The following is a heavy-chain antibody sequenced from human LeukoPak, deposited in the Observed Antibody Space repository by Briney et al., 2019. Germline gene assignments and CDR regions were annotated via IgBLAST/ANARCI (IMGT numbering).Heavy chain of an antibody. Sequence: GGSLRLSCAASGFTFRSYGMSWVRQAPGKGPEWVSGISGSVGSAYYADSVKGRFTISRDNSKNTLYLQMNSLRAEDTAVYYCAKDSSSWYHWGQGTLVTVSS. J-gene: IGHJ5*02. CDR2: ISGSVGSA. V-gene: IGHV3-23*01. CDR1: GFTFRSYG. CDR3: AKDSSSWYH. D-gene: IGHD6-13*01.